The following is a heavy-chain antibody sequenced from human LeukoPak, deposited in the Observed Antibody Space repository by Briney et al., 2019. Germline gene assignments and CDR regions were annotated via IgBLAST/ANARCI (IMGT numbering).Heavy chain of an antibody. Sequence: GGSLRLSCAVSGFTFSSYAMSWVRQAPGKGLEWVSSTSGSGGSTYYADSVKGRFTISRDNSKNTLYLQMNSLRAEDTAVYYCAKDPGGSYLDYYFYFGRGVWGQGTTVTVSS. CDR3: AKDPGGSYLDYYFYFGRGV. V-gene: IGHV3-23*01. CDR1: GFTFSSYA. CDR2: TSGSGGST. J-gene: IGHJ6*02. D-gene: IGHD1-26*01.